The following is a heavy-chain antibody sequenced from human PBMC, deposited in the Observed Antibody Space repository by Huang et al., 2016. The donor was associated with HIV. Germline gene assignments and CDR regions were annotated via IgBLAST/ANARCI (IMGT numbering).Heavy chain of an antibody. V-gene: IGHV1-24*01. CDR1: GYTVSALS. Sequence: QVQLVESGAELKKPGASVRVSCTVSGYTVSALSLHWVRQAPEKGMAWVGGFDPEEGETIYAQRLKGRVTMTEETTTEPAYMELSSLRPEETAVYYCATSTPDVGAGVLRSAFDIWGQGTMVTVSS. CDR3: ATSTPDVGAGVLRSAFDI. D-gene: IGHD2-15*01. J-gene: IGHJ3*02. CDR2: FDPEEGET.